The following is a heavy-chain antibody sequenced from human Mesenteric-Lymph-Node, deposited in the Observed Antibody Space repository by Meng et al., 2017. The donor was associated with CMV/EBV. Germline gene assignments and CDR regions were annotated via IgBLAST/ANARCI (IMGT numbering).Heavy chain of an antibody. V-gene: IGHV4-59*01. CDR2: IYYSGST. D-gene: IGHD4-17*01. J-gene: IGHJ6*02. CDR1: GGSISSYY. CDR3: ARNLILRYPRTTLTLDV. Sequence: ASLRLSCTVSGGSISSYYWSWIRQPPGKGLEWIGHIYYSGSTDYNPSLRSRVTISVDTSRNQFSLKLSSVTAADTAVYYCARNLILRYPRTTLTLDVWGQGTTVTVSS.